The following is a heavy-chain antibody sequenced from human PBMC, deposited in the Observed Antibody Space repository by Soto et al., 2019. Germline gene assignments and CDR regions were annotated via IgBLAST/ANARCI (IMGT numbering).Heavy chain of an antibody. CDR2: INAGNGNT. CDR1: GYTFTGYA. J-gene: IGHJ4*02. D-gene: IGHD6-19*01. Sequence: QVQLVQSGAEEKKPGASVKVSCKASGYTFTGYAMHWVRQAPGQRLEWMGWINAGNGNTKYSQKFQGRVTITRDTSAGKAYMELSSLRAEGTAVYYCASAVAVAADFDYWGQGTLVTVSS. CDR3: ASAVAVAADFDY. V-gene: IGHV1-3*05.